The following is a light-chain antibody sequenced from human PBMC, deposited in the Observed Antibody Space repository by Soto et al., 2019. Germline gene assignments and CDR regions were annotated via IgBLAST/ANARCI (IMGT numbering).Light chain of an antibody. CDR2: DAS. V-gene: IGKV3-15*01. CDR1: QSVNRN. J-gene: IGKJ4*01. CDR3: QQYNNWPLT. Sequence: EIVMTQSPATLSVSPGERATLSCRASQSVNRNLAWYQQKPGQTPRLLIYDASSRATGIPARFSGSGSGTDFTLTISSMQAEDFAVYYCQQYNNWPLTFGGVTNVEIK.